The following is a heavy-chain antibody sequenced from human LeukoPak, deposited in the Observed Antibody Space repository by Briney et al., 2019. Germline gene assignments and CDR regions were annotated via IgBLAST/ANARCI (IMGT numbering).Heavy chain of an antibody. Sequence: GGSLRLSCAASGFTFSSYAMSWVRQAPGKGREWVSATSGSGGSTYYADSVKGRFTISRDNSKNTLYVQMNSLRAEDTAVYYCAKVSAAYYFDYWGQGTLVTVSS. CDR2: TSGSGGST. CDR1: GFTFSSYA. CDR3: AKVSAAYYFDY. V-gene: IGHV3-23*01. J-gene: IGHJ4*02. D-gene: IGHD3-3*01.